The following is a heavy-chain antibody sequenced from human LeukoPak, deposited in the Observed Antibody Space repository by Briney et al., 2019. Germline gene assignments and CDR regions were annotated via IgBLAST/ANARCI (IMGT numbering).Heavy chain of an antibody. D-gene: IGHD6-13*01. CDR1: GYTFTSYG. J-gene: IGHJ1*01. CDR3: ARDRSSWYEGYFQH. Sequence: ASVKVSCKASGYTFTSYGISWVREAPGQGLEWMGWISAYNGNTNYAQKLQGRVTMTTDTSTSTAYMELRSLRSDDTAVYYCARDRSSWYEGYFQHWGQGTLVTVSS. V-gene: IGHV1-18*01. CDR2: ISAYNGNT.